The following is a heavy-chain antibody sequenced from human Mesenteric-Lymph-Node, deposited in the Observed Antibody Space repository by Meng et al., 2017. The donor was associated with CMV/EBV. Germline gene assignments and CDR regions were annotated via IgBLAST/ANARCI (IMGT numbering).Heavy chain of an antibody. CDR2: IYYSGST. D-gene: IGHD2-15*01. CDR1: GGSISSSSYY. Sequence: SETLSLTCTVSGGSISSSSYYWGWIRQPPGKGLEWIGSIYYSGSTYYNPSLKSRVTMSVDTSKNQFSLRLSSVTAADTAVYYCARVSRVMVETTTPAGFDPWGQGTLVTVSS. V-gene: IGHV4-39*07. J-gene: IGHJ5*02. CDR3: ARVSRVMVETTTPAGFDP.